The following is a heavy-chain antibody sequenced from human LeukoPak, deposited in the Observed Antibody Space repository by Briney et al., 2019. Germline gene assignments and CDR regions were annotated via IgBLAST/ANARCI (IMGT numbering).Heavy chain of an antibody. J-gene: IGHJ5*02. CDR1: GFTFSSYG. V-gene: IGHV3-30*03. CDR3: ARDRYPVGGLRYFDWPAPFDP. Sequence: GGSLRLSCAASGFTFSSYGMHWVRQAPGKGLEWVAVISYDGSNKYYADSVKGRFTISRDNSKNTLYLQMNSLRAEDTAVYYCARDRYPVGGLRYFDWPAPFDPWGQGTLVTVSS. CDR2: ISYDGSNK. D-gene: IGHD3-9*01.